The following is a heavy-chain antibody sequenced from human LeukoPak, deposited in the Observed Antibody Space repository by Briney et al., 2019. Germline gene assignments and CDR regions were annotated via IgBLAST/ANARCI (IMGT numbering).Heavy chain of an antibody. CDR2: IYYSGST. CDR3: ARGFAPILYQLLYSRDDAFDI. Sequence: PSETLSLTCTVSGGSISSSSYYWGWIRQPPGKGLEWIGSIYYSGSTYYNPSLKSRVTISVDTSKNQFSLKLSSVTAADTAVYYCARGFAPILYQLLYSRDDAFDIWGQGTMVTVSS. CDR1: GGSISSSSYY. J-gene: IGHJ3*02. V-gene: IGHV4-39*07. D-gene: IGHD2-2*02.